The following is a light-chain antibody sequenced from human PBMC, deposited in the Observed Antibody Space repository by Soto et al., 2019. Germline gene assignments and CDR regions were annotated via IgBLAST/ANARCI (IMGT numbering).Light chain of an antibody. CDR3: QKYGSSGT. CDR2: GAS. V-gene: IGKV3-20*01. Sequence: SPGERATLSCRASQSVSNNYLAWYQQKPGQAPRLLIYGASNRATGITDRFSGSGSGTDFTLTISRLEPEDFAVYYCQKYGSSGTFGQGTKVDI. CDR1: QSVSNNY. J-gene: IGKJ1*01.